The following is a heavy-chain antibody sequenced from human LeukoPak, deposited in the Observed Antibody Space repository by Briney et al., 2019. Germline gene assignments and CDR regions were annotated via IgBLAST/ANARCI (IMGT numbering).Heavy chain of an antibody. Sequence: GRSLRLSCAASGFTFSSYGMHWVRQAPGKGLEWVAVIWYDGSNKYYADSVKGRFTISRDNSKNTLYLQMNSLRAEDTAVYYCAKDLGSGPIDYWGQGTLVTVSS. CDR1: GFTFSSYG. J-gene: IGHJ4*02. CDR2: IWYDGSNK. D-gene: IGHD6-19*01. CDR3: AKDLGSGPIDY. V-gene: IGHV3-33*06.